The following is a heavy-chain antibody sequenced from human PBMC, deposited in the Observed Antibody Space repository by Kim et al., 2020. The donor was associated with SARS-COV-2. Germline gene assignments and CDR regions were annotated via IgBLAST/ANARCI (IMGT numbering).Heavy chain of an antibody. CDR2: IYHSGST. Sequence: SETLSLTCAVSGGSISSGGYSWSWIRQPPGKGLEWIGYIYHSGSTYYNPSLKSRVTISVDRSKNQFSLKLSSMTAADTAVYYCARTTGRGGDYYYYMDV. J-gene: IGHJ6*03. CDR1: GGSISSGGYS. V-gene: IGHV4-30-2*01. D-gene: IGHD1-26*01. CDR3: ARTTGRGGDYYYYMDV.